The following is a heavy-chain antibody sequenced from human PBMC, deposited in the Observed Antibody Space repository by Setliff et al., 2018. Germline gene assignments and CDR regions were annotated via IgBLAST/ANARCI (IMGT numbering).Heavy chain of an antibody. CDR1: GVSINSLTW. D-gene: IGHD2-2*01. V-gene: IGHV4-4*02. Sequence: SETLSLTCAVSGVSINSLTWWSWVRQTPGKGFEWIGEIYHDGNSNFAPSVHYSPSLKSRAIMSIDKSKNQFSLKLSSVTAADTAVYFCAREGRSSTIGWYMDAWGKGTSVTV. CDR3: AREGRSSTIGWYMDA. J-gene: IGHJ6*03. CDR2: IYHDGNS.